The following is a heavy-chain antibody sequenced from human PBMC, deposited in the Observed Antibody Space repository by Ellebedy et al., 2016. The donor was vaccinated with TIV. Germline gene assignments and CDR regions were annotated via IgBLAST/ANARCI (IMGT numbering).Heavy chain of an antibody. D-gene: IGHD6-13*01. CDR2: IYYSGST. J-gene: IGHJ4*02. CDR1: GGSISSSSYY. V-gene: IGHV4-39*07. Sequence: MPSETLSLTCTVSGGSISSSSYYWGWIRQPPGKGLEWIGSIYYSGSTYYNPSLKSRVTISVDTSKNQFSLKLSSVTAADTAVYYCARRSSAAGTFDYWGQGTLVTVSS. CDR3: ARRSSAAGTFDY.